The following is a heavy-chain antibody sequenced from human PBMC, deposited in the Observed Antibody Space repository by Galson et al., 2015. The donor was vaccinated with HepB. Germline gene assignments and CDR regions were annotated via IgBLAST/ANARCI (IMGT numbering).Heavy chain of an antibody. CDR3: AVHYSNSFYYYGMDV. D-gene: IGHD4-11*01. CDR2: IYPSDSDT. V-gene: IGHV5-51*01. J-gene: IGHJ6*02. CDR1: GYSFTSYW. Sequence: QSGAEVTKPGESLKISCKGSGYSFTSYWIAWVRQMPGKGLEWMGIIYPSDSDTRYSPSFQGQVTISADKSTSTAYLQWTSLKASDTAMYYCAVHYSNSFYYYGMDVWGQGTTVTVSS.